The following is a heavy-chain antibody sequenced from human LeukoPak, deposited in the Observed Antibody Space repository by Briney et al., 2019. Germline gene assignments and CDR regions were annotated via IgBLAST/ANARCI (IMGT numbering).Heavy chain of an antibody. J-gene: IGHJ4*02. CDR2: IYFTGRT. CDR1: GGSISTYY. CDR3: ARGGYDSDFDY. Sequence: SETLSLTCTVSGGSISTYYWSWIRLPPGKGLEWIAYIYFTGRTQYNPSLKSRVTISEDTSKNQFSLRLSSVPPADAAVYYCARGGYDSDFDYWGQGTLVTVSS. D-gene: IGHD3-3*01. V-gene: IGHV4-59*01.